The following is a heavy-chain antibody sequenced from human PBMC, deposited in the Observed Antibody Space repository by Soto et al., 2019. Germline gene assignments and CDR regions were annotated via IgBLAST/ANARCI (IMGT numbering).Heavy chain of an antibody. V-gene: IGHV4-34*01. CDR2: INHSGST. D-gene: IGHD5-12*01. Sequence: SYTLSVTCTFYYGSFSGYYLSLIANAPLKLLEFTGEINHSGSTNYNPSLKSRVTISVDTSKNQFSLKLSSVTAADTAVYYCARVRGNIVATTYYYYYMEVWGKGTTVTVSS. J-gene: IGHJ6*03. CDR1: YGSFSGYY. CDR3: ARVRGNIVATTYYYYYMEV.